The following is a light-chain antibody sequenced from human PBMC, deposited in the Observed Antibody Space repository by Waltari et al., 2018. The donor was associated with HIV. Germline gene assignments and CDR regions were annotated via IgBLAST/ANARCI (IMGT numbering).Light chain of an antibody. V-gene: IGLV8-61*01. CDR3: ALYMGSGVWV. J-gene: IGLJ3*02. Sequence: QTVVTQEPSFSVSPGATVTLTCGLRHGSVSTTYYPSWYQQPPGQAPRTLIYNTDTRSSGVPDRFSGSIVGDKAVLTITGAQADDECDYYCALYMGSGVWVFGGGTTLTVL. CDR1: HGSVSTTYY. CDR2: NTD.